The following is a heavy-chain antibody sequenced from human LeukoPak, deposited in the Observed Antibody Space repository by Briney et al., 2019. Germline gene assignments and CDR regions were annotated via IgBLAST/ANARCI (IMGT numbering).Heavy chain of an antibody. J-gene: IGHJ6*03. Sequence: GASVKVSCKASGGTFSSYAISWVRQAPGQGLEWMGGIIPIFGTANYAQKFQGRVTITADKSTSTAYMELSSLRSEDTAVYYCAREGDIYGHYSYYYMDVWGKGTTVTVSS. CDR1: GGTFSSYA. CDR2: IIPIFGTA. CDR3: AREGDIYGHYSYYYMDV. D-gene: IGHD5-18*01. V-gene: IGHV1-69*06.